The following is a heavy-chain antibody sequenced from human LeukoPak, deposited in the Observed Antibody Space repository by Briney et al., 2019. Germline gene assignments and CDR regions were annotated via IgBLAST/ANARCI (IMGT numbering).Heavy chain of an antibody. CDR3: ALIAPPHN. Sequence: ASVKVSRKASGITFTSYYIHWVRQAPGRGLEWMGKINPSGTITTYAPKYQGRVTVTKDTSTNTVYMELSSLRSDDTAVYYCALIAPPHNWGQGTLVTVSS. CDR2: INPSGTIT. V-gene: IGHV1-46*01. CDR1: GITFTSYY. D-gene: IGHD6-13*01. J-gene: IGHJ4*02.